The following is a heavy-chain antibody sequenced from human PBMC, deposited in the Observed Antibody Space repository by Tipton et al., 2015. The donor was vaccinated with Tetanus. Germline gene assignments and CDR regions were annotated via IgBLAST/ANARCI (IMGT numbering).Heavy chain of an antibody. CDR3: ARTPNLSLAAAGTYYFDY. V-gene: IGHV4-31*03. Sequence: TLSLTCTVSGGSISSGGYYWSWIRQHPGKGLEWIGYIYYSGSTYYNPSLKSRVTISVDTSKNQFSLKLSSVTTADTAVYYCARTPNLSLAAAGTYYFDYWGQGTLVTVSS. CDR1: GGSISSGGYY. CDR2: IYYSGST. J-gene: IGHJ4*02. D-gene: IGHD6-13*01.